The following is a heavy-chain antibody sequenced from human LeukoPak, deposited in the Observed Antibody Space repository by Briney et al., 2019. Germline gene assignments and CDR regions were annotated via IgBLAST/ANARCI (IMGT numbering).Heavy chain of an antibody. Sequence: GGSLRLSCAASGCTFSSYAMSWVRQAPGKGLEWVSAISGSGGSTYYADSVKGRFTISRDNSKNTLYLQMNSLRAEDTAVYYCTRRPYCSGGSCYGTGAWFDPWGQGTLVTVSS. CDR1: GCTFSSYA. CDR2: ISGSGGST. V-gene: IGHV3-23*01. CDR3: TRRPYCSGGSCYGTGAWFDP. D-gene: IGHD2-15*01. J-gene: IGHJ5*02.